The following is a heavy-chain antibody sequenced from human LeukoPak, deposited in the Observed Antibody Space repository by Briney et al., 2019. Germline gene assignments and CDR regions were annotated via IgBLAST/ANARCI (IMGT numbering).Heavy chain of an antibody. CDR1: TGSISSYY. Sequence: SETLSLTCTVSTGSISSYYWNWLRQSPGKGLEWIGYIYYTGTTKYNPSLTSRVTISIDTSKNQFSLKLSSVTAADTAVYYCATSVGTTGTTWGQGTLVIVSS. CDR3: ATSVGTTGTT. CDR2: IYYTGTT. D-gene: IGHD1-1*01. J-gene: IGHJ4*02. V-gene: IGHV4-59*08.